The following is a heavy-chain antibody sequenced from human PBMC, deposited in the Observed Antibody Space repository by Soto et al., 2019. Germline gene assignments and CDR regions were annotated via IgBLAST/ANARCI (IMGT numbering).Heavy chain of an antibody. J-gene: IGHJ6*02. V-gene: IGHV3-11*01. Sequence: PGGSLRLSCAASGFTFSDYYMNWVRQSPGKGLEWVSSISDSGSTNYYADSVKGRFTISRDNAKNSIYLQMNNLRAEDTAAYYCARGDYYHYGIDVWGQGASVTVSS. CDR3: ARGDYYHYGIDV. CDR2: ISDSGSTN. CDR1: GFTFSDYY.